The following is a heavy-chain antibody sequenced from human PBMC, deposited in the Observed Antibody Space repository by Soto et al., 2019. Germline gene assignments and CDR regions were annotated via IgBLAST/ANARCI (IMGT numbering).Heavy chain of an antibody. D-gene: IGHD2-15*01. Sequence: QVQLVQSGAEVKKPGSSVKVSCKASGGTFSSYAISWVRQAPGQGLEWMGGIIPIFGTANYAQKFQGRVTITADESTSTAYMELSSLRSEDTAVYYCARDCSGGSCYENYYYYYGMDVWGQGTTVTVSS. J-gene: IGHJ6*02. CDR3: ARDCSGGSCYENYYYYYGMDV. V-gene: IGHV1-69*12. CDR1: GGTFSSYA. CDR2: IIPIFGTA.